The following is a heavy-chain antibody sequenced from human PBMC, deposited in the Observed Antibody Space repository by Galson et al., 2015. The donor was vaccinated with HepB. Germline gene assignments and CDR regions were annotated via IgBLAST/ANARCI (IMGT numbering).Heavy chain of an antibody. D-gene: IGHD3-10*01. CDR2: LYAGGNT. CDR1: GFNVSRNY. CDR3: ARSSWRGGTNTD. Sequence: SLRLSCAASGFNVSRNYMTWVRQAPGKGLEWVSVLYAGGNTYYADSVKGRFTISRHNSENSFYLQMNSLRTNDTAVYYCARSSWRGGTNTDWGQGTLVTVSS. J-gene: IGHJ1*01. V-gene: IGHV3-53*04.